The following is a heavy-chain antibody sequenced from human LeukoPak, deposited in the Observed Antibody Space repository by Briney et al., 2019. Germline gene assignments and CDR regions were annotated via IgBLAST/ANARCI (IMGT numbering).Heavy chain of an antibody. CDR3: ARVSYSSAMFDY. Sequence: GGSLRLSCAASGFTFSCYWMSWVRQAPGKGLEWVANIKQDGSEKYYVDSVKGRFTISRDNAKNSLYLQMNSLRAEDTAMFYCARVSYSSAMFDYWGQGTLVTVSS. V-gene: IGHV3-7*01. D-gene: IGHD6-19*01. CDR1: GFTFSCYW. J-gene: IGHJ4*02. CDR2: IKQDGSEK.